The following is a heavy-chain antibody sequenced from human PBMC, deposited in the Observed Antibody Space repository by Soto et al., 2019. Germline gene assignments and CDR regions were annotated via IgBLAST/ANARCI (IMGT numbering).Heavy chain of an antibody. V-gene: IGHV4-39*01. CDR1: GCPITSRTYS. J-gene: IGHJ4*01. Sequence: SETLSLTCAVSGCPITSRTYSWGWIRQPPGKTLEWIGTIYYHGNTYSNPSLKSRVTISVDTSNNQLSLKLRSVTAADTAVYYCARHDGFSSGWIFDYWGHGTLVTVSS. CDR2: IYYHGNT. CDR3: ARHDGFSSGWIFDY. D-gene: IGHD6-19*01.